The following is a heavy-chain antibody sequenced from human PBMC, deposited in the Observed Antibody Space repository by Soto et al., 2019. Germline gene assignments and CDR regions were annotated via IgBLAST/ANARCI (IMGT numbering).Heavy chain of an antibody. CDR3: AAQHY. J-gene: IGHJ4*02. V-gene: IGHV3-7*01. Sequence: GGSLRLSCAASGFIFSSYWMSWVRQAPGKGLEWVANIKQDGSEKYYVDSVKGRFTISRDNAKNSLYLQMNSLRAEDTAVYYCAAQHYWGQGTLVTVSS. D-gene: IGHD2-2*01. CDR2: IKQDGSEK. CDR1: GFIFSSYW.